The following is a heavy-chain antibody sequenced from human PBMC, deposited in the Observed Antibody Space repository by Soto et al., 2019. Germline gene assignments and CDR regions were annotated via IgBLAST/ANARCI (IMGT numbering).Heavy chain of an antibody. CDR2: MNPNSGNT. CDR1: GYTFTSYD. V-gene: IGHV1-8*01. Sequence: ASVKVSCKASGYTFTSYDINWVRQATGQGLEWMGWMNPNSGNTGYAQKFQGRVTMTRNTSISTAYMELSSLRSEDTAVYYCARSLRKGPAYYFDISGYSPLSFHIWGQGTMVTGSS. J-gene: IGHJ3*02. CDR3: ARSLRKGPAYYFDISGYSPLSFHI. D-gene: IGHD3-22*01.